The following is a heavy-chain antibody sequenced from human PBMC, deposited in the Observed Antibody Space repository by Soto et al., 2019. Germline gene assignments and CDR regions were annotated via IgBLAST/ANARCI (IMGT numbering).Heavy chain of an antibody. CDR1: GYTFSNYG. V-gene: IGHV1-18*01. CDR3: ERDRSSSHY. D-gene: IGHD6-13*01. J-gene: IGHJ4*02. Sequence: QVQLVQSGAEVKKPGASVKVSCKASGYTFSNYGISWVRQAPGQGLEWMGWISAYNGKTNYAQNLQDRVTMTADTSTNTAYMGLRSLTSDDTAVSYCERDRSSSHYWGKGTLVTVSS. CDR2: ISAYNGKT.